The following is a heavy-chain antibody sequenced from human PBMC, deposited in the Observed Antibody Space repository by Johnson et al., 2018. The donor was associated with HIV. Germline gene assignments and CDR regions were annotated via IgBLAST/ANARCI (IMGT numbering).Heavy chain of an antibody. J-gene: IGHJ3*01. D-gene: IGHD3-10*01. V-gene: IGHV3-30*18. CDR3: AKDLSSQLLWFIRDGFDV. CDR2: ISYAGSDQ. Sequence: VPLVESGGGVVPPGRSLRLSCAASGFPFISYGMNWVRQAPGKGLAWVAFISYAGSDQSYSDSVTGRFTISRDNSQNTLYLQMNSLRAEDTAVYYCAKDLSSQLLWFIRDGFDVWGQGTMVTVSS. CDR1: GFPFISYG.